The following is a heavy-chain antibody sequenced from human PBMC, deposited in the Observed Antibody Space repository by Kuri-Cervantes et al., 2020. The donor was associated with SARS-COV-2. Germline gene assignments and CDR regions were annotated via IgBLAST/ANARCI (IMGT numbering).Heavy chain of an antibody. CDR1: GFTFSSYS. CDR2: ISSSSSYI. CDR3: ASAGADAFDI. Sequence: GDSLKISCAASGFTFSSYSMNWVRQAPGKGLEWVSSISSSSSYIYYADSVKGRFTISRDNAKNSLYLQMNSLRAEDTAVYYCASAGADAFDIWGQGTMVTVSS. D-gene: IGHD3-10*01. J-gene: IGHJ3*02. V-gene: IGHV3-21*01.